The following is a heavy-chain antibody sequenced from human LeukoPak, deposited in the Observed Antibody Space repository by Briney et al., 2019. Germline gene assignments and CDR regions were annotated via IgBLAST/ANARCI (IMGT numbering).Heavy chain of an antibody. Sequence: GGSLRLSCAASGFTFSDYYMSWIRQAPGKGLEWVSYISSSGSTIYYADSVKGRFTISRDNAKNSLYLQMNSLRAEDTAVYYCARDRYCSSTSCYRRNYNWFDPWGQGTLVTVSS. D-gene: IGHD2-2*02. V-gene: IGHV3-11*01. J-gene: IGHJ5*02. CDR3: ARDRYCSSTSCYRRNYNWFDP. CDR2: ISSSGSTI. CDR1: GFTFSDYY.